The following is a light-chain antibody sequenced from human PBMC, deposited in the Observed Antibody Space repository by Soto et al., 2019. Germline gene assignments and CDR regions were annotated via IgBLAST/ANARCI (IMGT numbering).Light chain of an antibody. CDR3: QHYSNFPWT. V-gene: IGKV1D-8*01. J-gene: IGKJ1*01. Sequence: VIWMTQSPSLLSASIGDRVTISCRLSQAISTYLAWYRQKPGRAPELLIYAASTLQSGVPSRFSGSGSGTEFTLTIKFLQSEYFATYYCQHYSNFPWTCGQGTKVDIK. CDR2: AAS. CDR1: QAISTY.